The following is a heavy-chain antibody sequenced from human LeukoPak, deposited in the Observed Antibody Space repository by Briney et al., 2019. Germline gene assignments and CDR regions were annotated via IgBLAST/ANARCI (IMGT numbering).Heavy chain of an antibody. D-gene: IGHD3-10*01. J-gene: IGHJ5*02. CDR3: ARDLGLRYGSGAYRFDP. CDR2: IWYDGRHQ. CDR1: GFSFSTYG. Sequence: GGSLRLSCAAYGFSFSTYGMHWVRQAPGKGLESVAVIWYDGRHQYYADSVKGRFTISRDMSNNTLYLQMNNLRVDDTALYYCARDLGLRYGSGAYRFDPWGQGTQVIVSS. V-gene: IGHV3-33*08.